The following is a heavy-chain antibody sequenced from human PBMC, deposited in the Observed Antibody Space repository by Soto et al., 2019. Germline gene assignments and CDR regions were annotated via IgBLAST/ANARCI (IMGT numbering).Heavy chain of an antibody. D-gene: IGHD4-17*01. CDR2: IIPIFGTA. CDR3: ASVTVPPYRYFDL. J-gene: IGHJ2*01. CDR1: GGTLSSYA. V-gene: IGHV1-69*12. Sequence: QVRLVQSGAEVKKPGSSVKVSCKASGGTLSSYAISWVRQAPGQGLEWMGGIIPIFGTANYAQKFQGRGTITADESTSTAYMELSSLRSEDTAVYYCASVTVPPYRYFDLWGRGTLVTVSS.